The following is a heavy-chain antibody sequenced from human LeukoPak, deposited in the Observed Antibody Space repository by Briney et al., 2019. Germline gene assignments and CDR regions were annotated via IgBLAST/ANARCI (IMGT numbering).Heavy chain of an antibody. J-gene: IGHJ4*02. V-gene: IGHV1-8*01. D-gene: IGHD6-13*01. CDR2: MNPNSGNT. CDR1: GYTFTRYD. Sequence: GASVKVSCKASGYTFTRYDINWVRQATGQGLEWMGWMNPNSGNTGYAQKFQGRVTMTRGTSISTAYMELSRLRSDDTAVYYCARDQGIAAATPDYWGQGTLVTVSS. CDR3: ARDQGIAAATPDY.